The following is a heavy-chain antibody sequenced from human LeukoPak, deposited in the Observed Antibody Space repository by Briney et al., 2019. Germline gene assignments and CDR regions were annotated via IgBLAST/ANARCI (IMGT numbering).Heavy chain of an antibody. V-gene: IGHV1-2*02. CDR1: GYTFTGYY. J-gene: IGHJ4*02. Sequence: ASVKVSCTASGYTFTGYYMHWVRQAPGQGLEWMGWINPNSGGTNYAQKFQGRVTMTRDTSISTAYMELSRLRSDDTAVYYCARPPRTGGEWLRIDYWGQGTLVTVSS. D-gene: IGHD3-3*01. CDR3: ARPPRTGGEWLRIDY. CDR2: INPNSGGT.